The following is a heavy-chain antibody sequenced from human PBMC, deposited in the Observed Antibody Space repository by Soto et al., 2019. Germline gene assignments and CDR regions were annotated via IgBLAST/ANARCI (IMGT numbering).Heavy chain of an antibody. V-gene: IGHV1-69*13. CDR2: IIPIFGTA. D-gene: IGHD6-13*01. Sequence: ASVKVSCKASGGTFSSYAISWVRQAPGQGLEWMGGIIPIFGTANYAQKFQGRVTITADESTSTAYMELSSLRSEDTAVYYCARDQTGTPYSSSWYFAPGFDYWGQGTLVTVSS. CDR3: ARDQTGTPYSSSWYFAPGFDY. CDR1: GGTFSSYA. J-gene: IGHJ4*02.